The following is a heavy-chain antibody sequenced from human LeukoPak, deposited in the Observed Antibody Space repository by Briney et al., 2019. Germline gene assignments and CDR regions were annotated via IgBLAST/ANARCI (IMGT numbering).Heavy chain of an antibody. CDR3: ARAQSYYDFWSGSYYFDY. CDR2: INPSGGST. CDR1: GYTFTSYY. V-gene: IGHV1-46*01. D-gene: IGHD3-3*01. Sequence: ASVKVSCKASGYTFTSYYMHWVRQAPGQGLEWMGIINPSGGSTSYAQKFQGRVTMTRDTSTCTVYMELSSLRSEDTAVYYCARAQSYYDFWSGSYYFDYWGQGTLVTVSS. J-gene: IGHJ4*02.